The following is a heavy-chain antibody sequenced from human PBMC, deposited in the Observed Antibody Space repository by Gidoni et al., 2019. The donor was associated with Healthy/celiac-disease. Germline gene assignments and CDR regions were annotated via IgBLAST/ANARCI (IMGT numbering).Heavy chain of an antibody. D-gene: IGHD6-13*01. V-gene: IGHV3-9*01. Sequence: EVQLVESGGGLVQPGRSLRLSCAASGFTFDDYAMHWVRQAQGKGLEWVSGISWNSGSIGYADSVKGRFTISRDNAKNSLYLQMNSLRAEDTALYYCAKEYSSSWYQSYYFDYWGQGTLVTVSS. CDR2: ISWNSGSI. CDR3: AKEYSSSWYQSYYFDY. CDR1: GFTFDDYA. J-gene: IGHJ4*02.